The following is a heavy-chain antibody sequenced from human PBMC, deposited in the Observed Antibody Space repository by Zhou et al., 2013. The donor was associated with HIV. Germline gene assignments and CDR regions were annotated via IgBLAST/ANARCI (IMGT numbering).Heavy chain of an antibody. J-gene: IGHJ3*02. CDR1: GDTFSNYG. Sequence: QVQLVQSGAEVKKPGSSVKVSCKASGDTFSNYGITWVRQAPGQGLEWMGRIIPILDIPNYAQTFQGRVAISADRSTTTAYMELTSLTSEDTAVYYCARDQARSSESLLHDAFDIWGQGTTVTVSS. CDR3: ARDQARSSESLLHDAFDI. CDR2: IIPILDIP. V-gene: IGHV1-69*04. D-gene: IGHD4-17*01.